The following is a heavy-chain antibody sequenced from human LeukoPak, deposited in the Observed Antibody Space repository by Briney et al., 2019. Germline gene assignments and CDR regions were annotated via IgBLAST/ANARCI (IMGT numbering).Heavy chain of an antibody. CDR1: GYTFTSYY. CDR3: AREYSSSSVRMDFDY. Sequence: ASVKVSCKASGYTFTSYYIYWVRQAPGQGLEWMGWINPNSGGTNYAQKFQGRVTMTRDTSISTAYMELSRLRSDDTAVYYCAREYSSSSVRMDFDYWGQGTLVTVSS. CDR2: INPNSGGT. J-gene: IGHJ4*02. D-gene: IGHD6-6*01. V-gene: IGHV1-2*02.